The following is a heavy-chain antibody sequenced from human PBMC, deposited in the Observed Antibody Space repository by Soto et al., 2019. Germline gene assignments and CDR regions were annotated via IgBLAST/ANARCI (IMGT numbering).Heavy chain of an antibody. J-gene: IGHJ6*02. CDR1: GFSLSTSGMC. CDR2: IDWDDDK. D-gene: IGHD3-10*01. Sequence: GSGPTLVNPTQTLTLTCTFSGFSLSTSGMCVSWIRQPPGKALEWLALIDWDDDKYYSTSLKTRLTISKDTSKNQVVLTMTNMDPVDTATYYCARILRVVRGLPGDYYYYYGMDVWGQGTTVTVSS. V-gene: IGHV2-70*01. CDR3: ARILRVVRGLPGDYYYYYGMDV.